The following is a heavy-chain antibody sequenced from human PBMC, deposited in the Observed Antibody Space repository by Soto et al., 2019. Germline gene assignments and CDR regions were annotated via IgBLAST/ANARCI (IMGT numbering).Heavy chain of an antibody. Sequence: GGSLRLSCAASGFSVSSNYMSWVRQAPGKGLEWVSIIYSGGTTYYADSVKDRFIISRDNSRNTLYLQMNSLRAEDTAVYFCARAPTRVTIYDSWGQGTLVTVSS. CDR1: GFSVSSNY. J-gene: IGHJ4*02. CDR3: ARAPTRVTIYDS. V-gene: IGHV3-66*01. D-gene: IGHD1-1*01. CDR2: IYSGGTT.